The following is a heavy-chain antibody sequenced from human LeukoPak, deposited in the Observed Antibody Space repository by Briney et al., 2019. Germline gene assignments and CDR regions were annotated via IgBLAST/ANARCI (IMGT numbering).Heavy chain of an antibody. Sequence: SETLSLTCAVYGGSFSGYYWSWIRQPPGKGLEWIGEINHRGSTNYNPSLKSRVTISVDTSKNQFSLKLSSVTAADTAVYYCAGKAVAGPYFDYWGQGTLVTVSS. CDR1: GGSFSGYY. V-gene: IGHV4-34*01. CDR3: AGKAVAGPYFDY. D-gene: IGHD6-19*01. CDR2: INHRGST. J-gene: IGHJ4*02.